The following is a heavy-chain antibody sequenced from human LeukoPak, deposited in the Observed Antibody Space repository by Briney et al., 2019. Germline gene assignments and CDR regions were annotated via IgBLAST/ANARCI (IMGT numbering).Heavy chain of an antibody. D-gene: IGHD3-22*01. J-gene: IGHJ5*02. Sequence: SETLSLTCAVYGGSFSGYYWSWIRQPPGKGLEWIGYIYYSGSTNYNPSLKSRVTISVDTSKNQFSLKLSSVTAADTAVYYCARDNYYDSSGYYLGRTWFDPWGQGTLVTVSS. CDR3: ARDNYYDSSGYYLGRTWFDP. CDR2: IYYSGST. CDR1: GGSFSGYY. V-gene: IGHV4-59*01.